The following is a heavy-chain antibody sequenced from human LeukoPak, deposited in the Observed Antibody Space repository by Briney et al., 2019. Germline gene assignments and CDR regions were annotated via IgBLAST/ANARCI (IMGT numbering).Heavy chain of an antibody. V-gene: IGHV3-15*01. CDR2: IKSKTDGGTT. CDR1: GFTFSNAW. D-gene: IGHD2-15*01. CDR3: TTDSPYCSGGSCPSY. Sequence: PGGSLRLSCAASGFTFSNAWMSWVRQAPGKGLEWVGRIKSKTDGGTTDYAAPMKGRFTISRDDSKNTLYLQMNSLKTEDTAVYYCTTDSPYCSGGSCPSYWGQGTLVTVSS. J-gene: IGHJ4*02.